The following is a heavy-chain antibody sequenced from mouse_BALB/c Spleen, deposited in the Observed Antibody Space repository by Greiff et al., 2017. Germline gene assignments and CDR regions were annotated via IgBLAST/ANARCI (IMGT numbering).Heavy chain of an antibody. D-gene: IGHD2-14*01. J-gene: IGHJ4*01. CDR2: IWSGGST. Sequence: VQLQQSGPGLVQPSQSLSITCTVSGFSLTSYGVHWVRQSPGKGLEWLGVIWSGGSTDYNAAFISRLSISKDNSKSQVFLKMNSLQANDTAIYYCARINDYRCFYAMDDWGQGTSVTVSS. CDR3: ARINDYRCFYAMDD. CDR1: GFSLTSYG. V-gene: IGHV2-2*02.